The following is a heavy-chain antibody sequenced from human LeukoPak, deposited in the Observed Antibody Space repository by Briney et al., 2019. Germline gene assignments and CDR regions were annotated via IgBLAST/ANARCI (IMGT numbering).Heavy chain of an antibody. Sequence: ASVKVSCKASGYTFTSYYMHWVRQAPGQGLEWMGIINPSGGSTSYAQKFQGRVTMTRNTSISTAYMELSSLRSEDTAVYYCARGLRVNRFWFDPWGQGTLVTVSS. CDR1: GYTFTSYY. J-gene: IGHJ5*02. CDR3: ARGLRVNRFWFDP. CDR2: INPSGGST. V-gene: IGHV1-46*01. D-gene: IGHD5-12*01.